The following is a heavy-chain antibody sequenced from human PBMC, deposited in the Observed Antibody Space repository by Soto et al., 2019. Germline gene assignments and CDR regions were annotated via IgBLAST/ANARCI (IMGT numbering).Heavy chain of an antibody. J-gene: IGHJ4*02. Sequence: QLQLQESGPGLVKPSETLSLTCNASGGSITSSGSAWGGIRQSPGKGLEWIGIFDDSGNIYYIPSLKSRITISVDTSKNQISLKLSSVTAADTAVYYCARHIHNQGFEYYFDSWGQGTLVTVSS. D-gene: IGHD1-1*01. CDR1: GGSITSSGSA. CDR3: ARHIHNQGFEYYFDS. CDR2: FDDSGNI. V-gene: IGHV4-39*01.